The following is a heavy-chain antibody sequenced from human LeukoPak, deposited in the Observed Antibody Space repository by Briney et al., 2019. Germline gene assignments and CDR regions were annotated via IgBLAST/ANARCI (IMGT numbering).Heavy chain of an antibody. Sequence: GGSLGLSCAASGFTFSSYSMNWVRQAPGQGLEWVSSISSSSSYIYYADSVKGRFTISRDNAKNSLYLQMNSLRAEDTAVYYCARVGVAVAGGGAGYGVDLWGQGNRLTVSS. CDR1: GFTFSSYS. CDR2: ISSSSSYI. J-gene: IGHJ6*01. D-gene: IGHD6-19*01. CDR3: ARVGVAVAGGGAGYGVDL. V-gene: IGHV3-21*01.